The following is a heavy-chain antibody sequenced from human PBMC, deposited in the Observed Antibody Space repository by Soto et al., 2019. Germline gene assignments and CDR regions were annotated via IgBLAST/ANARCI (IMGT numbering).Heavy chain of an antibody. CDR2: ISSSSIYI. CDR1: GFTFSNYT. Sequence: GGSLRLSCPASGFTFSNYTMNWVRQAPGKGLEWVSAISSSSIYIYYADSVEGRFTISRDNAKNSLYLQMNSLGAEDTAVYYCARANYDFWSGYSNYFGMDVWGQGTTVTVSS. J-gene: IGHJ6*02. CDR3: ARANYDFWSGYSNYFGMDV. V-gene: IGHV3-21*01. D-gene: IGHD3-3*01.